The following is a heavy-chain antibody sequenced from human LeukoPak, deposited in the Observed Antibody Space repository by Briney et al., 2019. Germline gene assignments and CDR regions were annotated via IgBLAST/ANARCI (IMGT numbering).Heavy chain of an antibody. J-gene: IGHJ4*02. CDR2: IFYTGSA. Sequence: SGTLSLTCAVSGGSITSTNWWSWVRPSPGRGLEWIAEIFYTGSANYNPSLKSRVTISVDKSKSQFSLKLSSVTVADTAVYYCARVRDGSRLDYWGQGTLVTVSS. D-gene: IGHD3-10*01. V-gene: IGHV4-4*02. CDR1: GGSITSTNW. CDR3: ARVRDGSRLDY.